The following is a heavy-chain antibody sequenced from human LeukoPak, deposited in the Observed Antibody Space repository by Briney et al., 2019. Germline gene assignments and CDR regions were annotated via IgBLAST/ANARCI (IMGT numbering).Heavy chain of an antibody. CDR1: GYTFTGYY. V-gene: IGHV1-2*06. CDR3: ARELRYYGSGSYRY. CDR2: INPNSGGT. J-gene: IGHJ4*02. Sequence: ASVKVSCKASGYTFTGYYMHWVRQAPGQGLEWMGRINPNSGGTNYAQKFQGRVTMTRDTSISTAYMELSRLRSDHTAVYYCARELRYYGSGSYRYWGQGTLVTVSS. D-gene: IGHD3-10*01.